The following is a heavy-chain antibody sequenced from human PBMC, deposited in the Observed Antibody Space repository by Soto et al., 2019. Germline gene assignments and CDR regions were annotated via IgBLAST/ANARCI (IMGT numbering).Heavy chain of an antibody. CDR3: AKDAIPYNGRDDAFDL. CDR2: IGPTEAHAP. CDR1: GYPFGDYA. D-gene: IGHD2-2*02. Sequence: LRLSCVASGYPFGDYAMRWLRQAPGKGLEWVSAIGPTEAHAPAYAASVKGRFTISRDNSRNILYLQMTNLRAEDTGVYYCAKDAIPYNGRDDAFDLWGQGTMVTVS. V-gene: IGHV3-23*01. J-gene: IGHJ3*01.